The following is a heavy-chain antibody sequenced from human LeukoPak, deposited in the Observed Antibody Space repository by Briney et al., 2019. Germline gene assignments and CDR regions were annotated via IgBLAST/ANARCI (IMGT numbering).Heavy chain of an antibody. CDR1: GFTVSSNY. V-gene: IGHV3-53*01. D-gene: IGHD3-9*01. J-gene: IGHJ4*02. Sequence: TGGSLRLSCAASGFTVSSNYMSWVRQAPGKGLEWVSVIYSGGSTYYADSVKGRFTISRDNSKNTLYLQMNSLRAEDTAVYYCAREYYDILTGPSGYFDYWGQGTLVTVSS. CDR2: IYSGGST. CDR3: AREYYDILTGPSGYFDY.